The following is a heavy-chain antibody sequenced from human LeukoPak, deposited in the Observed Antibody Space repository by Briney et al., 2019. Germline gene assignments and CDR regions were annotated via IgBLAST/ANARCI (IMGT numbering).Heavy chain of an antibody. J-gene: IGHJ6*02. Sequence: PSETLSLTCTVSGGSISSYYWSWIRQPPGKGLEWIGYIYYSGSTNYNPSLKSRVTISVDTSKNQFSLKLSSVTAADTAVYYCASSPGFSVVTADYYYGMDVWGQGTTVTVSS. CDR1: GGSISSYY. D-gene: IGHD4-23*01. CDR3: ASSPGFSVVTADYYYGMDV. CDR2: IYYSGST. V-gene: IGHV4-59*01.